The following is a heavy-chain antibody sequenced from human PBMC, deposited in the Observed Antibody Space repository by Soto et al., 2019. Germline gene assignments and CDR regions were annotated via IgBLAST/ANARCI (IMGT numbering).Heavy chain of an antibody. CDR2: IYYSGST. J-gene: IGHJ5*02. V-gene: IGHV4-59*12. Sequence: SETLSLTCTVSGGSISSYYWSWIRQPPGKGLEWIGYIYYSGSTNYNPSLKSRVTISVDTSKNQFSLKLSSVTAADTAVYYCARDPSQQLVFGNWFDPWGQGTLVTVSS. D-gene: IGHD6-13*01. CDR1: GGSISSYY. CDR3: ARDPSQQLVFGNWFDP.